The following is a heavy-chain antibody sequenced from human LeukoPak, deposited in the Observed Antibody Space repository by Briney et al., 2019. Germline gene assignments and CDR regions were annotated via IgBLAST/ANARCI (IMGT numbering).Heavy chain of an antibody. V-gene: IGHV1-18*01. D-gene: IGHD4-17*01. J-gene: IGHJ4*02. CDR1: GYTFTSYG. CDR3: ARCNAVDHYGDRDY. Sequence: ASVKVCCKASGYTFTSYGISWVRQAPGQGLEWMGWISAYNGNTNYAQKLQGRVTMTTDTSTSTAYMELRSLRSDDTAVYYCARCNAVDHYGDRDYWGQGTLVTVSS. CDR2: ISAYNGNT.